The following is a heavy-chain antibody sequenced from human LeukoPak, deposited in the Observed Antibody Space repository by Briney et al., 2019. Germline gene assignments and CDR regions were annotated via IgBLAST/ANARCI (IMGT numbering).Heavy chain of an antibody. CDR2: ISYDGSNK. Sequence: PGGSLRLSCAASGFTFSSYAMHWVRQAPGKGLEWVAVISYDGSNKYYADSVKGRFTISRDNSKNTLYLQMDSLRAEDTAVYYCARDSIVAPDILTGYGIRAFDPWGQGTLVTVSS. CDR1: GFTFSSYA. D-gene: IGHD3-9*01. CDR3: ARDSIVAPDILTGYGIRAFDP. V-gene: IGHV3-30-3*01. J-gene: IGHJ5*02.